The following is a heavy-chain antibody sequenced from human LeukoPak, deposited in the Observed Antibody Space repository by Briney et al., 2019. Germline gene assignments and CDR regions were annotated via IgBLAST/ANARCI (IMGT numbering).Heavy chain of an antibody. J-gene: IGHJ4*02. V-gene: IGHV4-39*01. CDR1: GGSISSSSYY. Sequence: SETLSLTCTVSGGSISSSSYYWGWIRQPPGKGLEWIGSIYYSGTTYYNPSLKSRVTIPVDTSKNQFSLTLTSLTAADTAVYYCARPKVGATRGFDYWGQGTLVTVSS. CDR3: ARPKVGATRGFDY. D-gene: IGHD1-26*01. CDR2: IYYSGTT.